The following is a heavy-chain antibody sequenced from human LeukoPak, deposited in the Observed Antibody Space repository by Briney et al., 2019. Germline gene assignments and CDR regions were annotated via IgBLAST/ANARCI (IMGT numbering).Heavy chain of an antibody. J-gene: IGHJ6*02. CDR3: ARDSDYGDYYYYGMDV. D-gene: IGHD4-17*01. CDR1: GGTFSSYA. CDR2: IIPILGIA. V-gene: IGHV1-69*04. Sequence: ASVKVSCKASGGTFSSYAISWVRQAPGQGLEWMGRIIPILGIANYAQKFQGRVTITADKSTSTAYMELSSLRSGDTAVYYCARDSDYGDYYYYGMDVWGQGTTVTVSS.